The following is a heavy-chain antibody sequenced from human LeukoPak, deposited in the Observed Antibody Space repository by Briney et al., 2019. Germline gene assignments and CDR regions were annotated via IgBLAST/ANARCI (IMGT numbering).Heavy chain of an antibody. J-gene: IGHJ5*02. V-gene: IGHV4-59*01. CDR1: GGSISSYF. Sequence: PSETLSLTCTVSGGSISSYFWSWIRQPPGKGLEWIGYIYYSGSTNYNPSLKSRVTISVDTSKNQFSLKLSSVTAADTAVYYCARTIGNRWFDPWGQGTLVTVSS. CDR2: IYYSGST. CDR3: ARTIGNRWFDP. D-gene: IGHD3-3*01.